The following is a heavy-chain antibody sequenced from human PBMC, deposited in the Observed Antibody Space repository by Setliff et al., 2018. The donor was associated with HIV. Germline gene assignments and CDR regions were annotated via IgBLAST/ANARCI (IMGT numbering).Heavy chain of an antibody. Sequence: GGSLRLSCSVSIAPGFIFSNAWMSWVRQAPGKGLEWVGRIKGKTDGGTTEYAAPVKGRFTISRDDSKNTLYLQMNSLKTEDTAVYHCTSNSFDYYDSSGYASWGQGTLVTVSS. CDR2: IKGKTDGGTT. CDR1: IAPGFIFSNAW. D-gene: IGHD3-22*01. J-gene: IGHJ5*02. CDR3: TSNSFDYYDSSGYAS. V-gene: IGHV3-15*01.